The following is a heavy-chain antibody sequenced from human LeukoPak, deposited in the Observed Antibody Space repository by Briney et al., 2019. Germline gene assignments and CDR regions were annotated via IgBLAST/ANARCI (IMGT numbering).Heavy chain of an antibody. Sequence: GGSLRLSCAASGFTFTNYAMTWVRQAPGKGLEWVSTISGSGGSTYYADSVKGRFTISRDNSKNTLYLQMNSLRAEDTAVYYCAKCGSGWSHFAYWGQGTLVTVSS. CDR1: GFTFTNYA. V-gene: IGHV3-23*01. CDR3: AKCGSGWSHFAY. CDR2: ISGSGGST. D-gene: IGHD6-19*01. J-gene: IGHJ4*02.